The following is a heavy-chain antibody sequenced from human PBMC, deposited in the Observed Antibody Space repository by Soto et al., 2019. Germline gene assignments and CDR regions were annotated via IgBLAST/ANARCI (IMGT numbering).Heavy chain of an antibody. D-gene: IGHD3-22*01. CDR2: INPNNGDT. V-gene: IGHV1-2*02. CDR1: GYTFTGYY. J-gene: IGHJ4*02. Sequence: ASVKVSCKASGYTFTGYYMHWVRQAPGQGLEWMGWINPNNGDTNYAQKFQGRVTMTRDTSISTAYMELSRLRSDDTAVYYCAKVHNYYYDSGSFDSWGQGTLVTVSS. CDR3: AKVHNYYYDSGSFDS.